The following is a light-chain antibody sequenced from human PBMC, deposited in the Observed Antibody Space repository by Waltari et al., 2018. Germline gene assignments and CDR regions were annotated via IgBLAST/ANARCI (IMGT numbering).Light chain of an antibody. V-gene: IGKV3-15*01. CDR1: QSVSSN. CDR3: QQYNNWPYT. Sequence: EIVMTQSPATLSVSPGERATLSCRASQSVSSNLAWYQQKPGQAPRLLIYGASTRATGIPARFSGSGSGTEFTLTISSMQSEDFAVDDCQQYNNWPYTFGQGTKLEIK. J-gene: IGKJ2*01. CDR2: GAS.